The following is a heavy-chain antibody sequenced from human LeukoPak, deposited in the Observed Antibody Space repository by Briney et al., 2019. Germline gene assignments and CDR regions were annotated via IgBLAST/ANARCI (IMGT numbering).Heavy chain of an antibody. Sequence: SQTLSLTCALSRGSICRGGYSWSWIRQPPGRGLEWIGYIYHSGSTYYNPSLKSRVTISVDRSKNQYSLKLSSVTAADTAVYYCARALHKHCSGCSCAHLALDYWGQGTLVTVSS. CDR1: RGSICRGGYS. CDR2: IYHSGST. CDR3: ARALHKHCSGCSCAHLALDY. D-gene: IGHD2-15*01. J-gene: IGHJ4*02. V-gene: IGHV4-30-2*01.